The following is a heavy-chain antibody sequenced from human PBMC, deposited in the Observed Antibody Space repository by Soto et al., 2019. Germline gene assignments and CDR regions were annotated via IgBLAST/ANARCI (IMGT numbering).Heavy chain of an antibody. CDR2: VIPVFGKA. D-gene: IGHD3-16*01. CDR1: GGSFGSSA. J-gene: IGHJ3*01. CDR3: ARLRRDWGDAFDL. V-gene: IGHV1-69*01. Sequence: QVQLVQSGADVKKPGSSVKVSCKTSGGSFGSSAISWVRQAPAQGLEWMGEVIPVFGKANYAQNFQARLTITADELTGTVFMELSSLRSEDTAVYFCARLRRDWGDAFDLWGLGTFVTVSS.